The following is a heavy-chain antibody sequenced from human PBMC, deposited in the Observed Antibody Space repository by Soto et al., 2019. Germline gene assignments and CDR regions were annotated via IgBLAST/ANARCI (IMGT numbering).Heavy chain of an antibody. CDR2: IGPDPSNT. CDR3: TTVRHCSRDASPAAE. D-gene: IGHD2-21*01. J-gene: IGHJ4*02. Sequence: EVQLLESGGTLVQPGGSLRLSCTTSGFTFSTTGMLWLRQPPGKGLEWVSAIGPDPSNTKYTDSVKGRFTISRDNSKNTVFLQMTSLGAEDTALYYCTTVRHCSRDASPAAEWGQGTLITVSS. CDR1: GFTFSTTG. V-gene: IGHV3-23*01.